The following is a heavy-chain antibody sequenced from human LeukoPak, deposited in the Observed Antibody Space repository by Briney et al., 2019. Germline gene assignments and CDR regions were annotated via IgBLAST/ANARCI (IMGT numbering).Heavy chain of an antibody. Sequence: PGGSLRLSCAASGFTSCSYGMHCVGQAPGKGLEWVALIRYDGSNKYYADSVKGRFTISRDNSKNTLYLQMNSLKAEDTAVYYCAKGKVCVSCYVDCYYMDGWGKPATLTVSS. CDR3: AKGKVCVSCYVDCYYMDG. CDR2: IRYDGSNK. V-gene: IGHV3-30*02. J-gene: IGHJ6*03. D-gene: IGHD2-2*01. CDR1: GFTSCSYG.